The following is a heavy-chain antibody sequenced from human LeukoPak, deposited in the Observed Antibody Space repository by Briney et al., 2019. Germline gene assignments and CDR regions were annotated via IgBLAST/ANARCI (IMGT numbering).Heavy chain of an antibody. J-gene: IGHJ4*02. CDR1: GFTFSSYA. V-gene: IGHV3-30*04. D-gene: IGHD5-18*01. Sequence: GGSLRLSCAASGFTFSSYAMHWVRQAPGKGLEWVAVISYDGSNKYYADFVKGRFTISRDNSKNTLYLQMSSLRAEDTAVYYCARGTPRSHRIQLWTYFDYWGQGTLVTVSS. CDR2: ISYDGSNK. CDR3: ARGTPRSHRIQLWTYFDY.